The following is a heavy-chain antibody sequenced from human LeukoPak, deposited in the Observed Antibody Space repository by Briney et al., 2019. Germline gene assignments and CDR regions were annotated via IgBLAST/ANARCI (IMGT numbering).Heavy chain of an antibody. CDR1: HYFIRSSDYY. D-gene: IGHD2/OR15-2a*01. Sequence: SETLSLTCGVSHYFIRSSDYYWGWIRQPPGKGLEWLASVYHNGVTSYKSSLESRLTISVDTSANQFSLKLTSVTAAEAAVYYCAGLGGAYFRGGIVSWGRGTLVTVTS. CDR2: VYHNGVT. J-gene: IGHJ4*02. V-gene: IGHV4-38-2*01. CDR3: AGLGGAYFRGGIVS.